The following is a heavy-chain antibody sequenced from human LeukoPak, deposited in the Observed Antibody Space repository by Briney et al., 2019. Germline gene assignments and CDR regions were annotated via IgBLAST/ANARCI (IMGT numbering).Heavy chain of an antibody. CDR3: ARAKTKSITFGGVIVITGPFDP. Sequence: VASVTVSCKASGYTFTSYDINWVRQATGQGLEWMGWMNPNSGNTVYAQKFQGRVTITRNPSISTAYMELSSLRSEDTAVYYCARAKTKSITFGGVIVITGPFDPWGQGTLVTVSS. V-gene: IGHV1-8*03. D-gene: IGHD3-16*02. J-gene: IGHJ5*02. CDR2: MNPNSGNT. CDR1: GYTFTSYD.